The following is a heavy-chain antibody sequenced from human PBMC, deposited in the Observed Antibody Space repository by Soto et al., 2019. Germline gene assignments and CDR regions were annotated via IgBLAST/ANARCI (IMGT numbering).Heavy chain of an antibody. Sequence: SETLSLTCAVYGGSFSGYYWSWIRQPPGKGLEWIGEINHSGSTNYNPSLKSRVTISVDTSKNQFSLKLSSVTTADTAVYYCARAPRGSSSYRRYYFDYWGQGTLVTVSS. J-gene: IGHJ4*02. V-gene: IGHV4-34*01. CDR2: INHSGST. CDR3: ARAPRGSSSYRRYYFDY. CDR1: GGSFSGYY. D-gene: IGHD6-6*01.